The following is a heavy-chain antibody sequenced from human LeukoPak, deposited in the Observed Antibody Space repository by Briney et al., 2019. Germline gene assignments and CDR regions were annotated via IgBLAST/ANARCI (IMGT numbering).Heavy chain of an antibody. CDR2: IWYDGSNK. J-gene: IGHJ4*02. D-gene: IGHD6-13*01. CDR3: ARDPYSSSWYGYYFDY. V-gene: IGHV3-33*01. CDR1: GFTFSSYG. Sequence: GGSLRLSCAASGFTFSSYGMHWVRQAPGKGLEWVAVIWYDGSNKYYADSVKGRFTISRDNSKNTLYLQMNSLRAEDTAVYYCARDPYSSSWYGYYFDYWGQGTLVTVSS.